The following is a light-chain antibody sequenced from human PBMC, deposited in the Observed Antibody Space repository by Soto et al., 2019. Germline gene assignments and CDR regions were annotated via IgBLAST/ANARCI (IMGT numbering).Light chain of an antibody. CDR1: SSDVGGYNY. CDR3: QSYESSSLSGFV. CDR2: EVS. Sequence: QSVLTQPASVSGSPGQSITISCTGTSSDVGGYNYVSWYQQHPGKAPKLMIYEVSNRPSGVPDRFSGSKSGISASLAITGLQADDEADYYCQSYESSSLSGFVFGSGTKVTVL. V-gene: IGLV2-14*01. J-gene: IGLJ1*01.